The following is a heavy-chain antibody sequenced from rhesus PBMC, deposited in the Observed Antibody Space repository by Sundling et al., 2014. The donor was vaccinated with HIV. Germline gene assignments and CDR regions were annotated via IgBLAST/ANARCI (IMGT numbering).Heavy chain of an antibody. J-gene: IGHJ2*01. Sequence: QVQLQESGPGLVKPSETLSLTCAVSGGSISSNYWSWIRQAPGKGLEWIGYIYGSGSSTNYNPSLKSRVTLSVDTSKNQFSLKLSSVTAADTAVYYCARHHHSWNFDWYFDLWGPGTPITISS. CDR3: ARHHHSWNFDWYFDL. CDR2: IYGSGSST. D-gene: IGHD1-1-1*01. V-gene: IGHV4-169*01. CDR1: GGSISSNY.